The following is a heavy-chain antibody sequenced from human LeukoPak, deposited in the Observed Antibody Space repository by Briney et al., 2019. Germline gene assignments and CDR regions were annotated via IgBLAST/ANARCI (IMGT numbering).Heavy chain of an antibody. CDR3: ARDKYQLLSFDY. V-gene: IGHV4-30-4*08. D-gene: IGHD2-2*01. Sequence: PQTLSLTCTVSGGSISSGDYYWSWIRQPPGKGLEWIGYIYYSGSTYYNPSLKSRVTISVDTSKNQFSLKLSSVTAADTAVYYCARDKYQLLSFDYWGQGTLVTVSS. CDR2: IYYSGST. J-gene: IGHJ4*02. CDR1: GGSISSGDYY.